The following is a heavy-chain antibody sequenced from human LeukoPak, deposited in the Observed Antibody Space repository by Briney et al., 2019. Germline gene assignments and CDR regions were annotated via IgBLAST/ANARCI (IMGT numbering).Heavy chain of an antibody. Sequence: ASVKVSCKASGYTFTGYYMHWVRQAPGQGLEWMGWINPNSGGTKYAQKFQGRVTMTRDTSISTAYMELSRLRSDDTAVYYCAKDRVWFGELLSYFDYWGQGTLVTVSS. J-gene: IGHJ4*02. CDR2: INPNSGGT. D-gene: IGHD3-10*01. CDR1: GYTFTGYY. CDR3: AKDRVWFGELLSYFDY. V-gene: IGHV1-2*02.